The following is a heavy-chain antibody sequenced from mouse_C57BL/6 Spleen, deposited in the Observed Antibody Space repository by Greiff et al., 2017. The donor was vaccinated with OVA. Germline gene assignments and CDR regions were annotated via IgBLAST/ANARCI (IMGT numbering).Heavy chain of an antibody. V-gene: IGHV1-55*01. Sequence: QVQLQQPGAELVKPGASVKMSCKASGYTFTSYWITWVKQRPGQGLEWIGDIYPGSGSTNYNEKFKSKATLTVDTSSSTAYMQLSSLTSEDSAVYYCARDDGYYVREYYFDYWGQGTTLTVSS. CDR3: ARDDGYYVREYYFDY. J-gene: IGHJ2*01. CDR2: IYPGSGST. D-gene: IGHD2-3*01. CDR1: GYTFTSYW.